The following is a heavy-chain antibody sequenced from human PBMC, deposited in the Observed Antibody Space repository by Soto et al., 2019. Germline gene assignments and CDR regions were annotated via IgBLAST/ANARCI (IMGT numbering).Heavy chain of an antibody. J-gene: IGHJ6*01. CDR2: INANNGNT. CDR1: GYRFTSYC. D-gene: IGHD3-16*01. CDR3: AMVDVYVTPSPQDV. V-gene: IGHV1-18*01. Sequence: QVQLVQSGAEVKNPGASVKVSCKASGYRFTSYCIGWVRQAPGQGLEWMGCINANNGNTNYAHNLQGRLTLTTDTSTSTAYMELRRLRSNDTGVYYCAMVDVYVTPSPQDVWGQGTTVTVSS.